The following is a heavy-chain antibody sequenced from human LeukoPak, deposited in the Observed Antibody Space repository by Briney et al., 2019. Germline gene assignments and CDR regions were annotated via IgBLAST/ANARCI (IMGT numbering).Heavy chain of an antibody. CDR2: IYCSGTT. CDR1: GGSISSSSYY. V-gene: IGHV4-39*07. D-gene: IGHD5-12*01. CDR3: ARDLRYSGTRHFDY. Sequence: SETLSLTCTVSGGSISSSSYYWGWIRQPPGKGLEWIGSIYCSGTTYYNPSLKSRVTISVDTSKNQFSLKLSSVTAADTAVYYCARDLRYSGTRHFDYWGQGTLVTVSS. J-gene: IGHJ4*02.